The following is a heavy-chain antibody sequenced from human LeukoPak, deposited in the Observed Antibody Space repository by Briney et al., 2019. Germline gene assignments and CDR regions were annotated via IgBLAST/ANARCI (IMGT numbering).Heavy chain of an antibody. J-gene: IGHJ4*02. CDR3: AKDKVHEAGTDY. CDR1: GFTFSSYA. D-gene: IGHD6-19*01. V-gene: IGHV3-23*01. Sequence: GGSLRLSSAASGFTFSSYAMSWVRQAPGKGLEWVSAISGSGGSTCYADSVKGRFTISRDNSKNTLYLQMDSLRAEDTAVYYCAKDKVHEAGTDYWGQGTLVTVSS. CDR2: ISGSGGST.